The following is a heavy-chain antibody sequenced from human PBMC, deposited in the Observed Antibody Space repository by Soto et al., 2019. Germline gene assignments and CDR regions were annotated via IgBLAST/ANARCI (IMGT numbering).Heavy chain of an antibody. D-gene: IGHD6-19*01. V-gene: IGHV3-23*01. J-gene: IGHJ6*02. CDR2: IGGSGGST. Sequence: EVQLLESGGGLVQPGGSLRLSCAASGFTFSSYAMSWFRQSPGKGLEWVSAIGGSGGSTYYADALKGRFTISRDNSKNTLYLQMNSLRAEDTAVYYCAKRAGISRGYYYGMDVWGQGTTVSVSS. CDR3: AKRAGISRGYYYGMDV. CDR1: GFTFSSYA.